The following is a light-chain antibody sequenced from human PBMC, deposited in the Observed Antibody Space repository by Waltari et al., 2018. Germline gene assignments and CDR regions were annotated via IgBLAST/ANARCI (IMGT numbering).Light chain of an antibody. CDR1: SSDVGGYNY. CDR2: EVS. V-gene: IGLV2-14*01. CDR3: SSYTSSSTLV. J-gene: IGLJ2*01. Sequence: QSALTQPASVSGSPGQSITISCTGTSSDVGGYNYVSWYQQHPGKAPNTMIYEVSKRPSGVSKRFSGAKSGNTASLTISGLQAEDEADYYCSSYTSSSTLVFGGGTKLTVL.